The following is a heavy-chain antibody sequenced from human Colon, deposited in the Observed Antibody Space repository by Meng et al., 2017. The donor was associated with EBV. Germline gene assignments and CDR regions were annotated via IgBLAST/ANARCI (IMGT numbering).Heavy chain of an antibody. CDR3: ARGNAYNAPSFDY. J-gene: IGHJ4*02. D-gene: IGHD5-24*01. V-gene: IGHV4-4*02. Sequence: VQLKDVGPGLVEPSGTLSLTCAVSGASISGNNWGSWVRQPPGKGLEWIGEIYHGGNTNYNPSLKSRVTISVDRSNDQFSLSLSSVTAADTAVYYCARGNAYNAPSFDYWGQGTLVTVSS. CDR2: IYHGGNT. CDR1: GASISGNNW.